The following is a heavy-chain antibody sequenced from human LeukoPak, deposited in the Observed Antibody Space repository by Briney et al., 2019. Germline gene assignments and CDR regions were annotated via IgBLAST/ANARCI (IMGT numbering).Heavy chain of an antibody. CDR1: GFTFSNYA. Sequence: GGSLRLSCAASGFTFSNYAMSWVRQAPGKGLEWVSAMSGNGGRTKYADSVKGRFTISRDNSKNTLYLQMNSLRAEDTAVYYCAKDLEMIVAEDAFDIWGQGTMVTVSS. CDR3: AKDLEMIVAEDAFDI. CDR2: MSGNGGRT. V-gene: IGHV3-23*01. J-gene: IGHJ3*02. D-gene: IGHD3-22*01.